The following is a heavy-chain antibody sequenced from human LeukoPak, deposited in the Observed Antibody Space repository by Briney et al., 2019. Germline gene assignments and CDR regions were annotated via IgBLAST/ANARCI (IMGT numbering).Heavy chain of an antibody. CDR1: GFTVSSNG. CDR3: ASKLRSAGSYYFDY. CDR2: IYSGGSP. J-gene: IGHJ4*02. D-gene: IGHD5-12*01. V-gene: IGHV3-53*01. Sequence: GGSLRLSCAASGFTVSSNGMSWVRQAPGKGLEWVSVIYSGGSPYYADSVKGRFTISRDNSKNTLYLQMNSLRAEDTAVYYCASKLRSAGSYYFDYWGQGTLATVSS.